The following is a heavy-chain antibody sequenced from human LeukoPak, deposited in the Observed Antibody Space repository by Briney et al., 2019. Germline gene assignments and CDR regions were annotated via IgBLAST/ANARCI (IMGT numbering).Heavy chain of an antibody. D-gene: IGHD3-22*01. V-gene: IGHV3-23*01. Sequence: GGSLRLSCAASGFTFSSYAMSWVRQASGKGLEWVSAISGSGGSTYYADSVKGRFTISRDNSKNTLYLQMNSLRAEDTAVYYCAKVLMIVVVLEAFDIWGQGTMVTVSS. CDR2: ISGSGGST. CDR1: GFTFSSYA. CDR3: AKVLMIVVVLEAFDI. J-gene: IGHJ3*02.